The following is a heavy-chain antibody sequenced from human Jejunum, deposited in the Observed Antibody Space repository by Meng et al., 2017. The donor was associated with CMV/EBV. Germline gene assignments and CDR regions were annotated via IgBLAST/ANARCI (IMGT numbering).Heavy chain of an antibody. V-gene: IGHV3-53*01. Sequence: ASGFTVSSDYISWVRQAPGKGLEWVSSIYIGSSTDYADSVKGRFTISRDNPNNTLNLQMNNLRAEDTALYYCARFSIVRTTNAFDIWGQGTMVTVSS. J-gene: IGHJ3*02. CDR3: ARFSIVRTTNAFDI. CDR1: GFTVSSDY. CDR2: IYIGSST. D-gene: IGHD1-26*01.